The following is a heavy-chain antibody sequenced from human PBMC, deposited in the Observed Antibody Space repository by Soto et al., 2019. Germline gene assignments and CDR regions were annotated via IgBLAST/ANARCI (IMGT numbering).Heavy chain of an antibody. CDR3: ARALTTVTQGEFDP. D-gene: IGHD4-17*01. CDR1: GFTFSSYA. V-gene: IGHV3-30-3*01. Sequence: QVQLVESGGGVVQPGRSLRLSCAASGFTFSSYAMHWVRQAPGKGLEWVAVISYDGSNKYYADSVKGRFTISRDNSKNTLYLKMNSLRAEDTAVYYCARALTTVTQGEFDPWGQGTLVTVSS. J-gene: IGHJ5*02. CDR2: ISYDGSNK.